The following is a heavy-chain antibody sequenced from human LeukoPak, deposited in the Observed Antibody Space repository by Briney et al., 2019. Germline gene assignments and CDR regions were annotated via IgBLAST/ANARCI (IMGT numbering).Heavy chain of an antibody. J-gene: IGHJ4*02. CDR2: IYNNGNT. CDR3: AKGQASGTYKYYFDY. D-gene: IGHD3-10*01. Sequence: TGGSLRLSCAASGFLVRHNYMSWVRQAPGRGLEWVSIIYNNGNTDYADSVRGRFTISRDNSKNTLYLQMNGLRAEDTAIYYCAKGQASGTYKYYFDYWGPGTLVTVSS. V-gene: IGHV3-53*01. CDR1: GFLVRHNY.